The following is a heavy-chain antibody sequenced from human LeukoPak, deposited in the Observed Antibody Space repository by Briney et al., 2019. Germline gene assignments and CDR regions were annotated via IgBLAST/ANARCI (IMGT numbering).Heavy chain of an antibody. V-gene: IGHV6-1*01. CDR1: GDSVSSSSDA. Sequence: PSQTLSLTCAISGDSVSSSSDAWNWIRQSPSRGLEWLGRTYYRTNDYQVPVKSRTTFNADTSKNQVSLQLSSVTPEDTAVYYCARGRNNAFDIWGQGTMVTVSS. D-gene: IGHD1/OR15-1a*01. J-gene: IGHJ3*02. CDR2: TYYRTN. CDR3: ARGRNNAFDI.